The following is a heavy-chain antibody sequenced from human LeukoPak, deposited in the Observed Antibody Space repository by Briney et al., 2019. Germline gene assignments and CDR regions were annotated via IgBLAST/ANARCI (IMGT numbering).Heavy chain of an antibody. J-gene: IGHJ4*02. CDR2: MYYSGTS. CDR1: GGSISSYY. Sequence: SETLSLTCTVSGGSISSYYWSWIRQPPGKGLEWIGYMYYSGTSDYNPSLKSRVTISVDTSKNQFPLRLSSVTAADTAVYYCARGDFYFDYWGQGTLVTVSS. CDR3: ARGDFYFDY. V-gene: IGHV4-59*01. D-gene: IGHD2-21*02.